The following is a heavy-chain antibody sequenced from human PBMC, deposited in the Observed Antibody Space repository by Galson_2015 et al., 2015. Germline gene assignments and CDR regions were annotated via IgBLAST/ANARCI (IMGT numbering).Heavy chain of an antibody. CDR2: IYYSGST. CDR1: GGSISSYY. Sequence: SETLSLTCTVSGGSISSYYWSWIRQPPGKGLEWIGYIYYSGSTNYNPSLKSRVTISVDTSKNQFSLKLSSVTAADTAVYYCARGSHIQLWFDYWGQGTLVTVSS. CDR3: ARGSHIQLWFDY. J-gene: IGHJ4*02. D-gene: IGHD5-18*01. V-gene: IGHV4-59*01.